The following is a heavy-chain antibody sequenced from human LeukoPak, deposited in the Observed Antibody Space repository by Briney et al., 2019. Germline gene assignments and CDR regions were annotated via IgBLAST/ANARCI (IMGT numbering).Heavy chain of an antibody. CDR3: ARDNSVGDIAWWFDP. CDR2: INPSGSST. D-gene: IGHD3-16*02. V-gene: IGHV1-46*01. J-gene: IGHJ5*02. Sequence: ASVKVSCKASGYSFTSRYMHWVRQAPGQGLEWMGLINPSGSSTLYAQKFQGRVTMTRDMSTTTDYMELSSLRSEDTAVYYCARDNSVGDIAWWFDPWGQGTLVTVSS. CDR1: GYSFTSRY.